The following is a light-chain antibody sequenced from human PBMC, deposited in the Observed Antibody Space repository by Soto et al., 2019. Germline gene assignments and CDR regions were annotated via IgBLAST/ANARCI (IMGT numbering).Light chain of an antibody. J-gene: IGLJ3*02. Sequence: QAVVTQPPSVSGAPGQRVTISCTRSSSNIGAGYDVHWYQQLPGTAPKLLIYGNSNRPSGVPDRFSGSKSVTSASLAITGLQAEDEADYYCQSYDSSLSGWVFGGGTKLTVL. V-gene: IGLV1-40*01. CDR1: SSNIGAGYD. CDR2: GNS. CDR3: QSYDSSLSGWV.